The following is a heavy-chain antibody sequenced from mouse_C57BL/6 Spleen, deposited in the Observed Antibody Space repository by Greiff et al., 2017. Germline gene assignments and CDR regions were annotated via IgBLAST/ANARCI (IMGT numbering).Heavy chain of an antibody. V-gene: IGHV1-72*01. CDR2: IDPNSGGT. Sequence: QVQLQQPGAELVQPGASVKLSCKASGYTFTSYWMHWVKQRPGRGLEWIGRIDPNSGGTKYNEKFKSKATLTVDTPSSTAYMQLSSLTSEDSAVYYGARRDYYGGNYYAMGDWGKGTSVTVAS. CDR1: GYTFTSYW. CDR3: ARRDYYGGNYYAMGD. J-gene: IGHJ4*01. D-gene: IGHD1-1*01.